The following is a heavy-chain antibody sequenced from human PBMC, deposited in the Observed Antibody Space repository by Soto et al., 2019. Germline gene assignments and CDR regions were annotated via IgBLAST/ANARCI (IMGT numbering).Heavy chain of an antibody. CDR3: AREVGYCTNGVCPWGY. CDR2: IIPIFGTA. D-gene: IGHD2-8*01. Sequence: SVKVSCKASGGTFSSYAISWVRQAPGQGLEWMGGIIPIFGTANYAQKFQGRVTITADESTSTAYMELSSLRSEDTAVYYCAREVGYCTNGVCPWGYWGQGTLVTVSS. CDR1: GGTFSSYA. J-gene: IGHJ4*02. V-gene: IGHV1-69*13.